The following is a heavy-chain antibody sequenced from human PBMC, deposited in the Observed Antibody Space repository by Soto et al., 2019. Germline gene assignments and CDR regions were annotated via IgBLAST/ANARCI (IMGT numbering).Heavy chain of an antibody. CDR1: GGSISSYY. CDR2: IYYSGST. Sequence: KTSETLSLTCTVSGGSISSYYWSWIRQPPGKGLEWIGYIYYSGSTNYNPSLKSRVTISVDTSKNQFSLKLSSVIAADTAVYYCASSSLYGMDVWGQGTTVTVSS. CDR3: ASSSLYGMDV. V-gene: IGHV4-59*01. J-gene: IGHJ6*02.